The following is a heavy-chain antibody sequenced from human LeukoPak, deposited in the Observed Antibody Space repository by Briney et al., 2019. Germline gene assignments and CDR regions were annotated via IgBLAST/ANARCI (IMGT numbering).Heavy chain of an antibody. J-gene: IGHJ6*02. D-gene: IGHD3-22*01. Sequence: GGSLRLSCAASGFTFSSYGMHWVRQAPGKGLEWVAVISYDGSNKYYADSVKGRFTISRDNSKNTLYLQMNSLRAEDTAVYYCAREHYYDSSGYYSYYYYGMDVWGQGTTVTVSS. V-gene: IGHV3-30*03. CDR1: GFTFSSYG. CDR2: ISYDGSNK. CDR3: AREHYYDSSGYYSYYYYGMDV.